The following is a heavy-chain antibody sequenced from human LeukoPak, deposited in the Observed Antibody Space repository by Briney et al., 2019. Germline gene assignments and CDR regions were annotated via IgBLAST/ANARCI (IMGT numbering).Heavy chain of an antibody. V-gene: IGHV3-33*01. CDR3: VRGTKSVSVNYFDY. CDR1: GFTFSVYG. D-gene: IGHD3-16*02. Sequence: GGSLRLSCAASGFTFSVYGMNWGRQAPGKGLEWVAVIWYDGSNKYYADSVKGRFTISRDNSKNTLYLQMSSLRTEDTAVYYCVRGTKSVSVNYFDYWGQGTLVTVSS. CDR2: IWYDGSNK. J-gene: IGHJ4*02.